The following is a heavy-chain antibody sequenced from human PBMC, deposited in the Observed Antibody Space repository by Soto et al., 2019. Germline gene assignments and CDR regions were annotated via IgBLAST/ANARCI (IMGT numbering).Heavy chain of an antibody. V-gene: IGHV4-59*02. J-gene: IGHJ3*02. CDR2: INYSGNT. CDR1: RSYAGRSY. Sequence: SEILSLTCSVARSYAGRSYWSWIRQPPEERVELEWIGSINYSGNTNYNPSLKSRVTMSVDTSKNQLSMQLTSMTAADTAVYYCARDVRAFDMWGQGTMVTVSS. CDR3: ARDVRAFDM. D-gene: IGHD2-8*01.